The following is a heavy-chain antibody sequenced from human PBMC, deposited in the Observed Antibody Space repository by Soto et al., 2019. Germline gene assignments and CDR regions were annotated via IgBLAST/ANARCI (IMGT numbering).Heavy chain of an antibody. Sequence: GGSLRLSCAASGFSFDDYAMHWVRQVPGKGLEWVSGINWNSGSIGYADSVKGRFAISRDNAKNSLHLQMNSLRAEDTAFYYCVKDESINWYSGHFRHWGQGTLVTVSS. D-gene: IGHD6-13*01. CDR3: VKDESINWYSGHFRH. J-gene: IGHJ1*01. V-gene: IGHV3-9*01. CDR1: GFSFDDYA. CDR2: INWNSGSI.